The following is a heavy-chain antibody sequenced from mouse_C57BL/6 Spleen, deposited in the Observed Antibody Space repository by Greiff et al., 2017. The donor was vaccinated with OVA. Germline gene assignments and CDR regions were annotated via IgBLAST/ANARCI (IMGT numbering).Heavy chain of an antibody. D-gene: IGHD4-1*01. CDR2: IDPSDSYT. Sequence: QVQLKQPGAELVRPGTSVKLSCKASGYTFTSYWMHWVKQRPGQGLEWIGVIDPSDSYTNYNQKFKGKATLTVDTSSSTAYMQLSSLTSEDSAVYYCARSPAQTGTGRIDDWGQGTTLTVSS. J-gene: IGHJ2*01. CDR3: ARSPAQTGTGRIDD. V-gene: IGHV1-59*01. CDR1: GYTFTSYW.